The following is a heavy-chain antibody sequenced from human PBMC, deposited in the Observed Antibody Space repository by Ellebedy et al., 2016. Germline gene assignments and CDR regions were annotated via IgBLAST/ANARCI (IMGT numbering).Heavy chain of an antibody. CDR3: ARRHGACSGGNCHTIDY. CDR1: GYTFTSFD. V-gene: IGHV1-8*01. CDR2: MNPNSGNT. D-gene: IGHD2-15*01. J-gene: IGHJ4*02. Sequence: ASVKVSCKASGYTFTSFDINWVRQATGQGLEWMGWMNPNSGNTGYAQKFQGRVTMTRNTSINTAYIELSSLRSEDTAVYYSARRHGACSGGNCHTIDYWGQGTLVTVSS.